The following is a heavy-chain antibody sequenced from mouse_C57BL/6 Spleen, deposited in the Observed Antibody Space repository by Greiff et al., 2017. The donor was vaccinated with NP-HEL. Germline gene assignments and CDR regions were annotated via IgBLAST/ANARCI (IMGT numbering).Heavy chain of an antibody. V-gene: IGHV1-55*01. CDR1: GYTFTSYW. CDR2: IYPGSGST. CDR3: ARWGDGYFYAMDY. D-gene: IGHD2-3*01. Sequence: QVQLQQPGAELVKPGASVKMSCKASGYTFTSYWITWVKQRPGQGLEWIGDIYPGSGSTNYNEEFKSKATLTVDTSSSTAYMQLSSLTSEDSAVYYCARWGDGYFYAMDYWGQGTSVTVSS. J-gene: IGHJ4*01.